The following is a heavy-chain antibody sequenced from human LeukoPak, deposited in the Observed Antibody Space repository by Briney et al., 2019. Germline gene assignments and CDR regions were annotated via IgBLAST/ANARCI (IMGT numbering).Heavy chain of an antibody. Sequence: PGGSLRLSCAASGFTVSSNYMSWVRQAPGKGLEWVSVIYSGGSTYYADSVKGRFTISRDNSKNTLYLQMNSLRAEDTAVYYCARGDYETHGYQTRWGQGTLVTVSS. CDR3: ARGDYETHGYQTR. J-gene: IGHJ4*02. CDR2: IYSGGST. CDR1: GFTVSSNY. D-gene: IGHD3-22*01. V-gene: IGHV3-53*01.